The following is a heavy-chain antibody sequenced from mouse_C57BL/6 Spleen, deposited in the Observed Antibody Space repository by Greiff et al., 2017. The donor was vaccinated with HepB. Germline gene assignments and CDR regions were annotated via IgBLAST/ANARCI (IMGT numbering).Heavy chain of an antibody. D-gene: IGHD1-1*01. V-gene: IGHV1-69*01. CDR3: ARSTDFDY. CDR1: GYTLTSYW. CDR2: IDPSDSYT. J-gene: IGHJ2*01. Sequence: QVQLQQPGAELVMPGASVKLSCKASGYTLTSYWMHWVKQRPGQGLEWIGEIDPSDSYTNYNQKFKGKSTLTVDKSSSTAYMQLSSLTSEDSAVYYCARSTDFDYWGQGTTLTVSS.